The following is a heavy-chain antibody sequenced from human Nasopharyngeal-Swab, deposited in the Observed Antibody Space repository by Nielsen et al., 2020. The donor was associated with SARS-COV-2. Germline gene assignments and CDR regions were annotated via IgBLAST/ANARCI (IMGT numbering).Heavy chain of an antibody. D-gene: IGHD4-17*01. CDR2: IDPSDSYT. Sequence: KVSCKASGYTFTSYWISWVRQMPGKGLEWMGRIDPSDSYTNYSPSFQGHVTISADKSISTAYLQWSSLKASDTAMYYCARGLGTAVTTAYWGQGTLVTVSS. CDR1: GYTFTSYW. J-gene: IGHJ4*02. V-gene: IGHV5-10-1*01. CDR3: ARGLGTAVTTAY.